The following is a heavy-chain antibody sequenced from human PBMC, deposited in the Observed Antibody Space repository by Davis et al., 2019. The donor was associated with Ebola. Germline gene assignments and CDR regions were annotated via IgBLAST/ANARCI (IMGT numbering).Heavy chain of an antibody. J-gene: IGHJ4*02. V-gene: IGHV4-59*08. CDR2: IYYSGSS. CDR3: ARHLSYGGNPGKYYFDF. CDR1: GTSISIYY. D-gene: IGHD4-23*01. Sequence: MPSETLSLTCTVSGTSISIYYWSWIRQPPGKGLEWIGYIYYSGSSNYNPSLKSRVTISVATSKNQFSLKLTSMTAADTAVYFCARHLSYGGNPGKYYFDFWGQGTLVTVSS.